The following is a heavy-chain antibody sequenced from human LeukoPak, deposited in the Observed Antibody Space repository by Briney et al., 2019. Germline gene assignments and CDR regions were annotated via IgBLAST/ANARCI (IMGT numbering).Heavy chain of an antibody. CDR3: AREGYSPRDGYNFNFDY. V-gene: IGHV3-21*01. J-gene: IGHJ4*02. CDR1: GFTFSSYS. D-gene: IGHD5-24*01. CDR2: ISSSSHYI. Sequence: GGSLRLSCAASGFTFSSYSLNWVRQAPGMGLEWVSSISSSSHYIYYADSVKGRFTISRDNAKNSLYLQMNSLRAEDTAVYYCAREGYSPRDGYNFNFDYWGQGTLVTVSS.